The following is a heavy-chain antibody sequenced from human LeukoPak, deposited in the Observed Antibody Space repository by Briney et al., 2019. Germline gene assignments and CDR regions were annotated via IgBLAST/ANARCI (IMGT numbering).Heavy chain of an antibody. Sequence: GGSLRLSCAASGFTFSSYGMHWVRQAPGKGLEWVAVIWYDGSNKYYADSVKGRFTISRDDSKNTLYLQMNSLRAEDTAVYYCARGPDYSLSFDYWGQGTLVTVSS. D-gene: IGHD4-11*01. V-gene: IGHV3-33*01. J-gene: IGHJ4*02. CDR2: IWYDGSNK. CDR1: GFTFSSYG. CDR3: ARGPDYSLSFDY.